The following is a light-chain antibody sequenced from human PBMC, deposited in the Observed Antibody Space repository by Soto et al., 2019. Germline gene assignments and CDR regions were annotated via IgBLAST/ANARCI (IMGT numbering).Light chain of an antibody. J-gene: IGKJ4*02. CDR3: QQRSNRPPLT. Sequence: EIVLTQSPATLSLSPGESATLSCRASQSLINYLAWYQQKPCQAPRLLISDSSNRSTGIPARFSGSGSGRDFTLTISSLEPEDSAIYFCQQRSNRPPLTFGGGTRVEIK. CDR1: QSLINY. CDR2: DSS. V-gene: IGKV3-11*02.